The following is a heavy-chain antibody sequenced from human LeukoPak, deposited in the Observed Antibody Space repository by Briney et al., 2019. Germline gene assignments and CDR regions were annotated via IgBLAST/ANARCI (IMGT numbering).Heavy chain of an antibody. D-gene: IGHD6-19*01. CDR1: GYTFNHHG. CDR3: ARDPSNTSGRYQYFDL. V-gene: IGHV1-18*01. CDR2: ISAYNGET. Sequence: ASVKVSCKASGYTFNHHGITWVRQAPGQGLEWMGWISAYNGETNYAQEFQGRVTMTTDTSTSTAYMELRSLRSDDTAVYYCARDPSNTSGRYQYFDLWGRGTLVTFSS. J-gene: IGHJ2*01.